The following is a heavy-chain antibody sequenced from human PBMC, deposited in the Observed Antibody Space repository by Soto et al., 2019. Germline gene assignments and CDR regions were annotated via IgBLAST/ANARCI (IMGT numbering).Heavy chain of an antibody. J-gene: IGHJ3*02. CDR1: GGSISSYY. CDR3: ARGVVAATDDAFDI. V-gene: IGHV4-59*01. D-gene: IGHD2-15*01. CDR2: IYYSGST. Sequence: QVQLQESGPGLVKPSETLSLTCTVSGGSISSYYWSWIRQPPGKGLEWIGYIYYSGSTHYNPSHKSRVTISVDTSKTQFSLKLSSVTAADTAVYYCARGVVAATDDAFDIWGQGTMVTVSS.